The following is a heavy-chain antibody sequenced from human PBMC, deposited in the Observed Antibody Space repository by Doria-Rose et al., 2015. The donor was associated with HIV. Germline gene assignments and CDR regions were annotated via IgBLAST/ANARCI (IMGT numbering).Heavy chain of an antibody. Sequence: IRQPPGGGLEWIAYINYSGSTNYNPSLKSRVTISVDTSKNQFSLKLSSVTAADTAVYYCARDALAGATWFDPWGQGTLVTVSS. J-gene: IGHJ5*02. D-gene: IGHD1-26*01. CDR3: ARDALAGATWFDP. CDR2: INYSGST. V-gene: IGHV4-59*01.